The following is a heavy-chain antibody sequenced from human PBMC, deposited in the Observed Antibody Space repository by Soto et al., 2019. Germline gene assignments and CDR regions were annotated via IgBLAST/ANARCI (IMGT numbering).Heavy chain of an antibody. CDR2: IRQDGGEI. J-gene: IGHJ5*02. CDR3: ARAPDYGAHFET. D-gene: IGHD4-17*01. Sequence: GGSLRLSCAASGFIFNTYYMTWVRQAPGKGLEWVANIRQDGGEIYYVNSVKGRFTISRDNAKRSLYLQMNSLRAEDTAVYYCARAPDYGAHFETWGQGTLVTVSS. CDR1: GFIFNTYY. V-gene: IGHV3-7*03.